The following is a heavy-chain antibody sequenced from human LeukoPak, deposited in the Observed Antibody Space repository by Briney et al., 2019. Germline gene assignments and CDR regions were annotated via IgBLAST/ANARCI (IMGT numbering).Heavy chain of an antibody. D-gene: IGHD3-22*01. CDR1: GFTFDDYG. CDR3: ARGGTAMIVVVRFDY. Sequence: PGGSLRLSCAASGFTFDDYGMSWVRQAPGKGLEWVSGINWNGGSTGYADSVKGRFTISRDNAKNSLYLQMNSLRAEDTALYYCARGGTAMIVVVRFDYWGQGTLVTVSS. V-gene: IGHV3-20*04. CDR2: INWNGGST. J-gene: IGHJ4*02.